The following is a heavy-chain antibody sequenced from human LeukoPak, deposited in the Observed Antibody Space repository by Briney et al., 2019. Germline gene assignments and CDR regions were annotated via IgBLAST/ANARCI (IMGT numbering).Heavy chain of an antibody. CDR3: AKSYYERSGSTRHVDY. J-gene: IGHJ4*02. CDR1: GFTFSSYA. CDR2: ISGSDGNT. Sequence: GGSLGLSCAASGFTFSSYAMSWVRQAPGKGLEWVSVISGSDGNTYHADSVKGRFSISRDNSKNTLYLQMNSLRAEDTAVYYCAKSYYERSGSTRHVDYWGQGTLVIVSS. D-gene: IGHD3-22*01. V-gene: IGHV3-23*01.